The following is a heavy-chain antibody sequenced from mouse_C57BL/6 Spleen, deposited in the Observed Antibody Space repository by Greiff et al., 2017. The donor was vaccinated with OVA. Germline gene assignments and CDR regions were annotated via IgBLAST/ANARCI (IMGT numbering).Heavy chain of an antibody. J-gene: IGHJ4*01. CDR1: GFTFSSYA. Sequence: EVQLVESGAGLVKPGGSLKLSCAASGFTFSSYAMSWVRQTPEKRLEWVAYISSGGDYIYYADTVKGRFTISRDNARNTLYLQMSSLKSEDTAMYYCTRDSSGDAMDYWGQGTSVTVSS. V-gene: IGHV5-9-1*02. CDR2: ISSGGDYI. CDR3: TRDSSGDAMDY. D-gene: IGHD3-2*02.